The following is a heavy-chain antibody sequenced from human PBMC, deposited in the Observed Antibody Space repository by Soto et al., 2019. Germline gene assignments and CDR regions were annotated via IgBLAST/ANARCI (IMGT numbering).Heavy chain of an antibody. Sequence: EVQLVESGGGLVQPGGSLRLSCAASGLTLSDHYIDWARQAPGKGLEWLGRSRNKAKRYTVEFAVSVKGRFTILRDAATNSLYLQLNSLRGDDTTVYFCARDQFAGMSGYSCFDVWGQWTMVTVSS. CDR2: SRNKAKRYTV. J-gene: IGHJ3*01. CDR3: ARDQFAGMSGYSCFDV. V-gene: IGHV3-72*01. D-gene: IGHD6-25*01. CDR1: GLTLSDHY.